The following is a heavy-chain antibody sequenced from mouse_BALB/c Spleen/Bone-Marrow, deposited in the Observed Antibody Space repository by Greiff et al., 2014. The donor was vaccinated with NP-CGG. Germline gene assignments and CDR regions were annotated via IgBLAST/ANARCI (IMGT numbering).Heavy chain of an antibody. D-gene: IGHD2-4*01. CDR2: IRLRSNNYAT. J-gene: IGHJ3*01. CDR3: TRRDYDLFGY. Sequence: LQQSGGGLVQPGGSMKLSCVASGFTFSNYWMNWVRQSPEKGLEWVAEIRLRSNNYATHYAESVKGRFIISRDVSKSSVYLQMNNLRAEDTGIYYCTRRDYDLFGYWGQGTLVTVSA. V-gene: IGHV6-6*02. CDR1: GFTFSNYW.